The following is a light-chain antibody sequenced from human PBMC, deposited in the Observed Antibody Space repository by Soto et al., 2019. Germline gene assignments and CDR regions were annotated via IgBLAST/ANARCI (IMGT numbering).Light chain of an antibody. Sequence: QAVRTQPPPVSAAPGQKVTISCSGSSSNIGNNYVSWYQQLPGTAPKLLIYDNNKRPSGIPDRFSGSKSGTSATLGITGLQTGDEADYFCGTWDSSLSAGIFGTGTKVTVL. V-gene: IGLV1-51*01. CDR1: SSNIGNNY. J-gene: IGLJ1*01. CDR2: DNN. CDR3: GTWDSSLSAGI.